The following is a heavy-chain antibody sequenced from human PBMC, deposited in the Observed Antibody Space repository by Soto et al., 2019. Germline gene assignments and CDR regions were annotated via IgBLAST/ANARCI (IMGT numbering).Heavy chain of an antibody. Sequence: QVQLVQSGAEVKKPGSSVKISCKASGRIFSSFPTSWVRQVPGQGLEWMGGVISASGSVTYAPQFQGRVTIPAVTSAGIGYLELTSLTSEDTAIYYCAKVGSRDGYTYVLDQWGPGNMVTVSS. V-gene: IGHV1-69*06. J-gene: IGHJ1*01. CDR1: GRIFSSFP. D-gene: IGHD5-18*01. CDR3: AKVGSRDGYTYVLDQ. CDR2: VISASGSV.